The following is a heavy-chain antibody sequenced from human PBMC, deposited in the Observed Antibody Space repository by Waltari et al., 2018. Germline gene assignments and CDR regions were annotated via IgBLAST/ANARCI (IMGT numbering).Heavy chain of an antibody. Sequence: EVQLVESGGGLAQPGGSLRLSCAGSGFTFSNYGINWVRQAPGRGLEWVSFISSRTGTRDYADSVKGRFTIARDNAENSVYLQMNSLRAEDTAVYYCARKEVYYYYMDAWGKGTTVTISS. CDR1: GFTFSNYG. CDR3: ARKEVYYYYMDA. J-gene: IGHJ6*03. CDR2: ISSRTGTR. V-gene: IGHV3-48*04.